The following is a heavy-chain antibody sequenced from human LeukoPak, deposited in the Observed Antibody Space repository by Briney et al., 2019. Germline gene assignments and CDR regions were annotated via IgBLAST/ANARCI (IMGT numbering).Heavy chain of an antibody. CDR2: ISSSSSYI. CDR3: AKVSDVPAVYYFDY. J-gene: IGHJ4*02. Sequence: GGSLRLSCAASGFTFSTYAMSWVRQAPGKGLEWVSAISSSSSYIYYAVSVKGRFTISRDNSKNTLYLQMNSLRAEDTAVYYCAKVSDVPAVYYFDYWGQGTLVTVSS. V-gene: IGHV3-23*01. CDR1: GFTFSTYA. D-gene: IGHD2-2*01.